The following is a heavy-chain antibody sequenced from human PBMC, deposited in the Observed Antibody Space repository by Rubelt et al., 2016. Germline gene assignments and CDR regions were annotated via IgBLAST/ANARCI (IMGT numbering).Heavy chain of an antibody. CDR2: ISSSESNT. D-gene: IGHD2-2*02. V-gene: IGHV3-23*01. CDR1: GFTFNSYA. Sequence: GGGLVQPGGSLRLSCAASGFTFNSYAMTWVRQAPGKGLQWVSGISSSESNTYYAASVKDRFTISRDNTKNTLFLHMNSLRAEETAVYYCAKGVVPCSSTTGYTLSAFDSWGQGTMVTVFS. J-gene: IGHJ3*02. CDR3: AKGVVPCSSTTGYTLSAFDS.